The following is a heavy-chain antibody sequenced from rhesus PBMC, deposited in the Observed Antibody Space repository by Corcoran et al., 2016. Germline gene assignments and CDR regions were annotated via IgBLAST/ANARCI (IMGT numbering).Heavy chain of an antibody. CDR2: IYGSGGGT. Sequence: QVQLQESGPGLVKPSETLSLTCAVSGGSISDDYYWSWIRQPPGKGLEWIGYIYGSGGGTNYNPSLTNRVTISIDTSKNQFSLKLSSVTAADTAVYYCARDLDYWGQGVLVTVSS. V-gene: IGHV4-106*01. CDR1: GGSISDDYY. CDR3: ARDLDY. J-gene: IGHJ4*01.